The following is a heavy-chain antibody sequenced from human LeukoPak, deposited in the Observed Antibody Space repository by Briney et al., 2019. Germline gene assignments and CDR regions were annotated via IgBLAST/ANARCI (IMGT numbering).Heavy chain of an antibody. CDR1: GFTFSSYA. Sequence: PGGSLRLSCAASGFTFSSYAMSWVRQAPGKGLEWVSAISGSGGSTYYADSVKGRFTISRDNSKNTLYLQMNSLRAEDTAVYYCAKDDRDYGGNSGRGSADYWGQGTLVTVSS. J-gene: IGHJ4*02. CDR2: ISGSGGST. V-gene: IGHV3-23*01. D-gene: IGHD4-23*01. CDR3: AKDDRDYGGNSGRGSADY.